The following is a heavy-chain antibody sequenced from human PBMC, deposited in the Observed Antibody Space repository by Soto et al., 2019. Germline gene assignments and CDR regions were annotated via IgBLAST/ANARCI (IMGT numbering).Heavy chain of an antibody. CDR1: GGSISSGGYY. Sequence: SETLSLTCTVSGGSISSGGYYWSWIRQHPGKGLEWIGYIYYSGSTYYNPSLKSRVTISVDTSKNQFSLKLSSVTAADTAVYYCARVKGYCSGGSCPWVFGWFDPWGQGTLVTVS. D-gene: IGHD2-15*01. V-gene: IGHV4-31*03. J-gene: IGHJ5*02. CDR3: ARVKGYCSGGSCPWVFGWFDP. CDR2: IYYSGST.